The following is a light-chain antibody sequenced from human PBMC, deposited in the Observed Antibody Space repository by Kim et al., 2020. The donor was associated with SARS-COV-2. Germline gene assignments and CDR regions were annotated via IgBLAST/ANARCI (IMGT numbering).Light chain of an antibody. CDR2: GAS. Sequence: SPEERATRACRASQSVSRNYLAGYQQKPGQAPRLLIYGASSRATGIPDRFSGSGSGTDFTLTITRLEPEDFAVYYCQQYSSSPATFGQGTKVDIK. J-gene: IGKJ1*01. CDR3: QQYSSSPAT. CDR1: QSVSRNY. V-gene: IGKV3-20*01.